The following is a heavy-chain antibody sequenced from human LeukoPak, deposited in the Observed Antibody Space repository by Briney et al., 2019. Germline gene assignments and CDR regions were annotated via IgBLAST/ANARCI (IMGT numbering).Heavy chain of an antibody. V-gene: IGHV3-30*02. CDR1: GFTFSSYG. J-gene: IGHJ3*02. Sequence: GGSLRLSCAASGFTFSSYGMHWVRQAPGKGLEWVAFIRDDGSNKYYADSVKGRFTISGDNSKNTLYLQMNSLRAEDTAVYYCAKGLLWFGELDLDAFDIWGQGTMVTVSS. CDR3: AKGLLWFGELDLDAFDI. CDR2: IRDDGSNK. D-gene: IGHD3-10*01.